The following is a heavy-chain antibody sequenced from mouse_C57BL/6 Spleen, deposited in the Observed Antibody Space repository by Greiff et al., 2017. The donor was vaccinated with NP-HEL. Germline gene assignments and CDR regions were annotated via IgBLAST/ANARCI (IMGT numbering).Heavy chain of an antibody. J-gene: IGHJ4*01. V-gene: IGHV6-3*01. CDR3: TVTTGFYYAMDY. Sequence: EVKVEESGGGLVQPGGSMKLSCVASGFTFSNYWMNWVRQSPEKGLEWVAQIRLKSDNYATHYAESVKGRFTISRDDSKSSVYLQMNNLRAEDTGIYYCTVTTGFYYAMDYWGQGTSVTVSS. D-gene: IGHD2-1*01. CDR2: IRLKSDNYAT. CDR1: GFTFSNYW.